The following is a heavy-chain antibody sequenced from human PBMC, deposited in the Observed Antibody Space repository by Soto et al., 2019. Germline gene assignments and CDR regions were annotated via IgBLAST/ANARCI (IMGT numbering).Heavy chain of an antibody. J-gene: IGHJ6*02. CDR3: ARTVMMTFGGVILSRMDV. D-gene: IGHD3-16*01. V-gene: IGHV1-69*01. CDR1: GGTFSSYA. CDR2: IIPIFGTA. Sequence: QVQLVQSGAEVKKPGSSVKVSCKASGGTFSSYAISWVRQAPGQGLEWMGGIIPIFGTANYAQKFQGRVTITADESTSTAYMELSSLRSEDMAVYYCARTVMMTFGGVILSRMDVWGQGTTVTVSS.